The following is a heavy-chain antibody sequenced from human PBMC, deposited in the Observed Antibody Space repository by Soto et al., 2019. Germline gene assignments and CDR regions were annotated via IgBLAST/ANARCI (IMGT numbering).Heavy chain of an antibody. J-gene: IGHJ4*02. Sequence: QVQLVQSGTEVKKAGSAVKVSCKTSGYTFTTYGISWIRQAPGQGLEWIAWISVYNGDTNNAQNVQGRATTTTDTLTTTAYLELRSLRSDDTAVYYCARVYCGGDCFSGGAFDYWGQGTLVTVS. V-gene: IGHV1-18*01. CDR2: ISVYNGDT. CDR1: GYTFTTYG. D-gene: IGHD2-21*01. CDR3: ARVYCGGDCFSGGAFDY.